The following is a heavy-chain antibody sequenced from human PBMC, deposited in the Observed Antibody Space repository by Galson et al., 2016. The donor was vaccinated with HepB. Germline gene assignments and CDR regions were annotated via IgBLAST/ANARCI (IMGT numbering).Heavy chain of an antibody. CDR2: IRSKTDNYAT. D-gene: IGHD3-22*01. J-gene: IGHJ4*02. V-gene: IGHV3-73*01. Sequence: SLRLSCAASGFTFSVSSIHWVRQASRGGLEWGGRIRSKTDNYATTYAESVKGRFTISRDDSKNTAYLQMNSLKTEDTAIYYCTRPMYDTTGSASGNFDHWGQGTLVTVSS. CDR3: TRPMYDTTGSASGNFDH. CDR1: GFTFSVSS.